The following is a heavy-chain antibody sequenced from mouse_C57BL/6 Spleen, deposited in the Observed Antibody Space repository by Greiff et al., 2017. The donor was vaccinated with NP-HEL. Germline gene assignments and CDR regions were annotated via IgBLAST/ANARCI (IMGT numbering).Heavy chain of an antibody. CDR3: ARGTTVEYYFDY. Sequence: QVQLQQSGAELVRPGTSVKVSCKASGYAFTNYLIEWVKQRPGQGLEWIGVINPGSGGSNYNEKFKGKATLTADKSSSTAYMQLSSLTSEDSAVYFCARGTTVEYYFDYWGQGTTLTVSS. V-gene: IGHV1-54*01. J-gene: IGHJ2*01. CDR2: INPGSGGS. CDR1: GYAFTNYL. D-gene: IGHD1-1*01.